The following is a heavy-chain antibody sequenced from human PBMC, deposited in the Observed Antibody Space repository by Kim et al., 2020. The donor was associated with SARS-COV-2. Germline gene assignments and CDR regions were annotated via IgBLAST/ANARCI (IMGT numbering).Heavy chain of an antibody. V-gene: IGHV4-59*01. CDR2: IYYSGST. CDR1: GGSISSYY. Sequence: SETLSLTCTVSGGSISSYYWSWIRQPPGKGLEWIGYIYYSGSTNYNPSLKSRVTISVDTSKNQFSLKLSSVTAADTAVYYCASTVRDIVVVPAATLYYYYYYMDVWGKGTTVTVSS. J-gene: IGHJ6*03. CDR3: ASTVRDIVVVPAATLYYYYYYMDV. D-gene: IGHD2-2*01.